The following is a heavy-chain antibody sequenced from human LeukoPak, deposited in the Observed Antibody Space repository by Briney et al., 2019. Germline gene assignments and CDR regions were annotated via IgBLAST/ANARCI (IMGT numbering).Heavy chain of an antibody. CDR2: ISSSGSTI. V-gene: IGHV3-11*04. D-gene: IGHD6-13*01. Sequence: PGGSLRLSCAASGFTFSDYYMSWIRQAPGKGLEWVSYISSSGSTIYYADSVKGRFTISRNNAKNSLYLQMNSLRAEDTAVYYCARRAGSSSWMNYYYYYMDVWGKGTTVTVSS. CDR3: ARRAGSSSWMNYYYYYMDV. J-gene: IGHJ6*03. CDR1: GFTFSDYY.